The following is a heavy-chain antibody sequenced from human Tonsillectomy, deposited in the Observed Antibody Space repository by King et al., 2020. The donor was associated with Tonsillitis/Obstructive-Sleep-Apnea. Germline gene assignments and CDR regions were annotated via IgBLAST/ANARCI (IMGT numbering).Heavy chain of an antibody. Sequence: QLQESGPGLVKPSETLSLTCTVSGGSISSSSYYWGGIRQPPGKGLEWIGSIYYSGSTYYNPSLKSRVTISVETSKNQFSLKVSSVTAADTAVYYCASPSENSGSYYYFDYWGQGTLVTVSS. CDR3: ASPSENSGSYYYFDY. D-gene: IGHD1-26*01. V-gene: IGHV4-39*01. CDR2: IYYSGST. J-gene: IGHJ4*02. CDR1: GGSISSSSYY.